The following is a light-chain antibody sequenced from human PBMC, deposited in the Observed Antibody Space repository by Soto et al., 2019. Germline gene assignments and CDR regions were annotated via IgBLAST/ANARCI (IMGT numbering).Light chain of an antibody. CDR3: TSYTSSRTQV. J-gene: IGLJ1*01. CDR1: SGDVDGFDY. CDR2: EVS. V-gene: IGLV2-14*01. Sequence: QSVLTQPASVSGSPGQTITISCTGTSGDVDGFDYVSWYQQHPGKAPKLMIFEVSDRPSGVSDRFSGSKSGITASLTISGLQAEDEADYFCTSYTSSRTQVFGTGTKGTVL.